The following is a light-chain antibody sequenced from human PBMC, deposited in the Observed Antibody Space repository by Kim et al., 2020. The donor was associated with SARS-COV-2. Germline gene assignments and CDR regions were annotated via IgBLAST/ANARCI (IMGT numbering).Light chain of an antibody. CDR3: QAWDSSTNVV. J-gene: IGLJ2*01. Sequence: VSPEHTASITCSGDKLGDKYACWYQQKPGQSPVLVIYQDSKRPSGIPERFSGSNSGNTATLTISGTQAMDEADYYCQAWDSSTNVVFGGGTQLTVL. V-gene: IGLV3-1*01. CDR2: QDS. CDR1: KLGDKY.